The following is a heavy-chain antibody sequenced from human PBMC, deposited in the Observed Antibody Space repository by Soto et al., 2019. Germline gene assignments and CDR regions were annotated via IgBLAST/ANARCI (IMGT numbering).Heavy chain of an antibody. CDR3: ARSHDYGDYSFYY. CDR1: GGSFSGYY. Sequence: SETVALTCAVYGGSFSGYYWSWIRQPPGKGLEWIGEINHSGSTNYNPSLKSRVTISVDTSKNQFSLKLSSVTAADTAVYYCARSHDYGDYSFYYWGQGTLVTVSS. CDR2: INHSGST. V-gene: IGHV4-34*01. J-gene: IGHJ4*02. D-gene: IGHD4-17*01.